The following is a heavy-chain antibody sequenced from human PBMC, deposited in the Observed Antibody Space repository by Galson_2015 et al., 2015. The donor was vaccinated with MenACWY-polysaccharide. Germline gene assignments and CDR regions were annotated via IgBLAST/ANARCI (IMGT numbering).Heavy chain of an antibody. Sequence: ETLSLTCTVSGGSITDRSYYWAWIRQPPGKGLEWMGSIYYSGEAYYKPSLKSRVTISVDTSSDQFSLRLSSVSAADTAVYYCARHASGYYYYYGLDVWGQGTTVTVSS. J-gene: IGHJ6*02. V-gene: IGHV4-39*01. CDR2: IYYSGEA. CDR1: GGSITDRSYY. D-gene: IGHD5-12*01. CDR3: ARHASGYYYYYGLDV.